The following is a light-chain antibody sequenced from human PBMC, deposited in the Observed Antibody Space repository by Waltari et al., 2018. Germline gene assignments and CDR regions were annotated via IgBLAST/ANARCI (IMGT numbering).Light chain of an antibody. J-gene: IGLJ3*02. CDR3: SSRNGRANEVV. CDR1: SLRTSY. Sequence: SSELTQDPAVSVALGQTVRFTCQGDSLRTSYASLYQLKPGQAPVVVIYGKDKRPSGIPDRISGYSSGTTSSLTITGAQAEDEADYYCSSRNGRANEVVFAGGTKVTVL. V-gene: IGLV3-19*01. CDR2: GKD.